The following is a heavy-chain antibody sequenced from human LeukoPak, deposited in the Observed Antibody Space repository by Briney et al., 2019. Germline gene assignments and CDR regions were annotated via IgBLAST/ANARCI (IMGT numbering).Heavy chain of an antibody. CDR2: INPNSGGT. CDR1: GYTFTGYY. D-gene: IGHD2-15*01. V-gene: IGHV1-2*02. J-gene: IGHJ4*02. Sequence: GASVKVSCKASGYTFTGYYMHWVRQAPGQGLEWMGWINPNSGGTNYAQKFQGRVTMTRDTSISTAYMELSRLRSDDTAVYYCARATGYCSGGSCYSWYYFDYWGQGTLVTVSS. CDR3: ARATGYCSGGSCYSWYYFDY.